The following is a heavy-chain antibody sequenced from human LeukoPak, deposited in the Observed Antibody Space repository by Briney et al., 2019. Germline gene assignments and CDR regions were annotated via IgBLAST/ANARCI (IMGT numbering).Heavy chain of an antibody. CDR1: GGTVSSCA. D-gene: IGHD3-22*01. J-gene: IGHJ6*02. CDR3: ASIVVVTYYYGMDV. CDR2: IIPIFGTA. V-gene: IGHV1-69*13. Sequence: SVKVSCKASGGTVSSCAISWVRQAPGQGLEWMGGIIPIFGTANYAQKFQGRVTITADESTSTAYMELSSLRSEDTAVYYCASIVVVTYYYGMDVWGQGTTVTVSS.